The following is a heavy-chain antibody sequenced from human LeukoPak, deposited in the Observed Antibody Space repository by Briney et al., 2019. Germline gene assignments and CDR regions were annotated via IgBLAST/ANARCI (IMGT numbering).Heavy chain of an antibody. CDR3: ARVRANVGATAPYFDY. D-gene: IGHD1-26*01. J-gene: IGHJ4*02. Sequence: ASVKVSCKASGYTFTSYGISWVRQAPGQGLEWMGWISAYNGNTNYAQKLQGRVTMTTDTSTSTAYMELRSLRSDDTALYHCARVRANVGATAPYFDYWGQGTLVTVSS. CDR2: ISAYNGNT. CDR1: GYTFTSYG. V-gene: IGHV1-18*01.